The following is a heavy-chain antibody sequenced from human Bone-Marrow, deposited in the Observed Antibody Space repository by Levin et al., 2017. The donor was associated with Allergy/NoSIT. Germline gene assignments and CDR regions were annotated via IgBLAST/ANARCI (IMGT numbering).Heavy chain of an antibody. CDR1: GFTFSDYY. Sequence: LSLTCAASGFTFSDYYMTWIRQAPGKGLEWVSHIGADGTTYYADSVKGRFTISRDNAKNLVSLHMNSLRGEDTAVYYCARDRGPNDYWGQGTLVTVSS. V-gene: IGHV3-11*01. D-gene: IGHD3-10*01. CDR3: ARDRGPNDY. J-gene: IGHJ4*02. CDR2: IGADGTT.